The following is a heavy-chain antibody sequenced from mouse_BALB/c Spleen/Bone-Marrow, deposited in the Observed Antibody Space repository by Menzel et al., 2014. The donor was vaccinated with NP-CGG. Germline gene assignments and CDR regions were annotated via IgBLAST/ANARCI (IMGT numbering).Heavy chain of an antibody. CDR3: ARALAYGSSFDY. V-gene: IGHV5-15*02. CDR1: GFTFSDYG. CDR2: ISNLAYSI. Sequence: EVQLVESGGGLVQPGGSRKLSCAASGFTFSDYGMAWVRQAPGKGPEWVAFISNLAYSIYYTDTVTGRFTISRENAKNTLYLEMSSLRSEDTAMYYCARALAYGSSFDYWGQGTTHSLL. D-gene: IGHD1-1*01. J-gene: IGHJ2*01.